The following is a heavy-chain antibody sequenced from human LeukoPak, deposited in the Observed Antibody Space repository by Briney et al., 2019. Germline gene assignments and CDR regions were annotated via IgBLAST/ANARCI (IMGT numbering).Heavy chain of an antibody. CDR3: ATVVEATNWFDP. D-gene: IGHD1-26*01. J-gene: IGHJ5*02. CDR2: FDPEDGET. Sequence: ASVKVSCKVSGYTLTELSMHWVRQAPGKGLEWMGGFDPEDGETIYAQKFQGRVTMTEDTSTDTAYMELSSLRSEDTAVYYCATVVEATNWFDPWGQGTLVTVSS. CDR1: GYTLTELS. V-gene: IGHV1-24*01.